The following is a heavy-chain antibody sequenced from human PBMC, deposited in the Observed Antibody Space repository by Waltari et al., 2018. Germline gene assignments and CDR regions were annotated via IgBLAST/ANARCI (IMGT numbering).Heavy chain of an antibody. D-gene: IGHD6-19*01. CDR1: GGSIRSSNW. Sequence: QVQLQESGPGLVKPSGTLSLTCAVSGGSIRSSNWWRWVRQSPGKGLEWIGEIYHSGSTNYNPSLKSRVTISVDKSKNQFSLKLSSVTAADTAVYYCASRSEWLVSHDYYYGMDGWGQGTTVTVSS. J-gene: IGHJ6*02. CDR2: IYHSGST. V-gene: IGHV4-4*02. CDR3: ASRSEWLVSHDYYYGMDG.